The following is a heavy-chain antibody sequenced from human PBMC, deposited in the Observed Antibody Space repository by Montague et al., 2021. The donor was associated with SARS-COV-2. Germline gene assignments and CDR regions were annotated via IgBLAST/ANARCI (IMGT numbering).Heavy chain of an antibody. D-gene: IGHD3-22*01. V-gene: IGHV4-39*01. Sequence: SETLSLTCTVSGGSISSSCYYWGWIRPPQGKGLEGIGSIYYSGSTYYNLSLQSRVTISVYASKNQLSLKLSAVTAADTAVYYCASPTYYYDSSGSDALDIWGQGTMVTVSS. J-gene: IGHJ3*02. CDR2: IYYSGST. CDR3: ASPTYYYDSSGSDALDI. CDR1: GGSISSSCYY.